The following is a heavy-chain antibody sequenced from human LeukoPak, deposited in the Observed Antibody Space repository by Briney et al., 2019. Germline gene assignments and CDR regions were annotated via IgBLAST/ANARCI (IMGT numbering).Heavy chain of an antibody. CDR3: ARDRMAQYYFDY. J-gene: IGHJ4*02. D-gene: IGHD5-24*01. V-gene: IGHV1-46*01. Sequence: GASVKVSCKASGYPFTSYHMHWVRQAPGQGLEWMGIINPSGGSTSYAQKFQGRVTMTRDTSTSTVYMELSSLRSEDTAVYYCARDRMAQYYFDYWGQGTLVTVSS. CDR1: GYPFTSYH. CDR2: INPSGGST.